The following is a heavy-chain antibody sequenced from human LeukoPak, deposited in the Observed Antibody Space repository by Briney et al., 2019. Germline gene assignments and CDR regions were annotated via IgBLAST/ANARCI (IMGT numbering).Heavy chain of an antibody. V-gene: IGHV1-18*01. CDR2: ISAYNGNT. CDR1: GYTFTSYG. D-gene: IGHD4-11*01. CDR3: ARVRTTVIVDLADYYYGMDV. Sequence: ASVKVSCKASGYTFTSYGISWVRQAPGQGLEWMGWISAYNGNTNYAQKFQGRVTMTTDTSTSTAYMELRSLRSDDTAVYYCARVRTTVIVDLADYYYGMDVWGQGTTVTVSS. J-gene: IGHJ6*02.